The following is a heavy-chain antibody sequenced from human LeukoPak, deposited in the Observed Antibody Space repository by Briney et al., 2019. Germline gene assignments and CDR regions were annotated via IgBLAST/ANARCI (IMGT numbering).Heavy chain of an antibody. V-gene: IGHV3-20*04. D-gene: IGHD1-1*01. CDR2: INWNGGST. J-gene: IGHJ3*02. Sequence: RPGGSLRLSCAASGFTFDDYGMSWVRQAPGKGLEWVSDINWNGGSTGYPDSVKGRFTISRDNAKNSLYLQMNSLRAEDTALYYCAKAVAGTTGYAFDIWGQGTMVTVSS. CDR1: GFTFDDYG. CDR3: AKAVAGTTGYAFDI.